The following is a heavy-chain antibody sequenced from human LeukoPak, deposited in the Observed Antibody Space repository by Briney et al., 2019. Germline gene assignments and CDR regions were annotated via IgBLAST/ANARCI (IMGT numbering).Heavy chain of an antibody. J-gene: IGHJ4*02. Sequence: SETLSLTCTVSGGSVSSGSYYWSWIRQPPGKGLEWIGYIYYTGSTNYNPSLKSRVTISVDTSQNHFSLRMSSVTAADTAVYYCATWVGGYSYGGFGYFDYWGQGTLVTVSS. CDR1: GGSVSSGSYY. CDR2: IYYTGST. V-gene: IGHV4-61*03. D-gene: IGHD5-18*01. CDR3: ATWVGGYSYGGFGYFDY.